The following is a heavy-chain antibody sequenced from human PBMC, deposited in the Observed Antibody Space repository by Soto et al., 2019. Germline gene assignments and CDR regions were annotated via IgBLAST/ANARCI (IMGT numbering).Heavy chain of an antibody. D-gene: IGHD6-6*01. CDR1: GFTFSSYG. V-gene: IGHV3-48*01. CDR2: ISSNSRTI. Sequence: EVQLGESGGGLVQPGGSLRLSCAASGFTFSSYGMDWVRQAPGKGLEWVSYISSNSRTIDYADSVKGRFTISRDNAKNSLYLQLNSLRAEDTAVYYCARVGPARPDYWGQGTLVTVSS. CDR3: ARVGPARPDY. J-gene: IGHJ4*02.